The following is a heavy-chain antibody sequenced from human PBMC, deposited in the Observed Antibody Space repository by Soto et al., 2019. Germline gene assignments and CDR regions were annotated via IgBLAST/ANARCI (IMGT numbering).Heavy chain of an antibody. D-gene: IGHD3-16*01. V-gene: IGHV3-30*03. CDR3: AGPGEQHRY. CDR2: ISYDGSNK. Sequence: PGGSLRLSCAASGFTFSSYGMHWVRQAPGKGLEWVAVISYDGSNKYYADSVKGRFTISRDNSKNTLYLQMNSLRAEDTAVYYCAGPGEQHRYWGQGTLVTVSS. J-gene: IGHJ4*02. CDR1: GFTFSSYG.